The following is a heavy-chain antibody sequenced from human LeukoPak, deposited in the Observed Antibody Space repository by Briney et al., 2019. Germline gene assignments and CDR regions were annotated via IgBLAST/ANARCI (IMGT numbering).Heavy chain of an antibody. D-gene: IGHD3-22*01. J-gene: IGHJ3*02. Sequence: PGGSLRLSCAASGFTFSNYVMSWVRQAPGKGLEWVSGISGSGGNTYYADSVKGRFTISRDNSKNTLYLQMNSLRAEDTAVYYCAKAPETYYYDSSGAFDIWGQGTMVTVSS. CDR3: AKAPETYYYDSSGAFDI. V-gene: IGHV3-23*01. CDR2: ISGSGGNT. CDR1: GFTFSNYV.